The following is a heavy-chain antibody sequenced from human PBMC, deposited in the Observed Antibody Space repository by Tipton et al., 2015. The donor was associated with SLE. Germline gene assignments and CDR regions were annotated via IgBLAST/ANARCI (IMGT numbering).Heavy chain of an antibody. J-gene: IGHJ6*03. CDR3: ARQGDRRVWYYYMDV. D-gene: IGHD3-16*01. V-gene: IGHV3-33*01. CDR1: GFTFSSYN. Sequence: SLRLSCAASGFTFSSYNIHWVRQAPGKGLEWMAVIWYDGRRTYYADSVKGRFTVSRDNSKNTPYLQMNTLRAEDSAIYYCARQGDRRVWYYYMDVWGKGTTVTVSS. CDR2: IWYDGRRT.